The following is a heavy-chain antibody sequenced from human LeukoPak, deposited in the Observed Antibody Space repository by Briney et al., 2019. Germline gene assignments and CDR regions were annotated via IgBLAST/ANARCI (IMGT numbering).Heavy chain of an antibody. J-gene: IGHJ4*02. Sequence: PGGSLRLSCAAPGFTFDDYGMSWVRQAPGKGLEWVSGINWNGGSTGYADSVKGRFTISRDNAKNSLYLQMNSLRAEDTALYYCARGVDSSGYWYYFDYWGQETLVTVSS. CDR1: GFTFDDYG. CDR3: ARGVDSSGYWYYFDY. V-gene: IGHV3-20*04. D-gene: IGHD3-22*01. CDR2: INWNGGST.